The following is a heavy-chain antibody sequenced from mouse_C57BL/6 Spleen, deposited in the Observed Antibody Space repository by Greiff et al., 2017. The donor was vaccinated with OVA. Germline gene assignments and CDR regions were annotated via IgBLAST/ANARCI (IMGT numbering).Heavy chain of an antibody. D-gene: IGHD2-3*01. Sequence: VQLQQPGAELVKPGASVKLSCKASGYTFTSYWMHWVKQTPGQGLEWIGMIHPNSGSTNYNEKFKSKATLTVDKSSSTAYMQLSSLTSEDSAGYYCARERDGYSFAYWGQGTLVTVSA. CDR1: GYTFTSYW. CDR2: IHPNSGST. CDR3: ARERDGYSFAY. J-gene: IGHJ3*01. V-gene: IGHV1-64*01.